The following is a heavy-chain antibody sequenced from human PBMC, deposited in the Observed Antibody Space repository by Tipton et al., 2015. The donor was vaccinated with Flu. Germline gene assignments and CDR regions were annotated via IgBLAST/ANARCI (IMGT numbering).Heavy chain of an antibody. Sequence: QLVQSGGGLVQPGGSLRLSCAASGFTVSSNYMSWVRQAPGRGLEWVSVIYSGGSTYYADSVKGRFTISRHNSKNTLYLQMNSLRAEDAAVYSCAGDLRWGYCSSTSCYRYYGMDVWGQGTTVTVSS. CDR2: IYSGGST. CDR3: AGDLRWGYCSSTSCYRYYGMDV. V-gene: IGHV3-53*04. D-gene: IGHD2-2*02. CDR1: GFTVSSNY. J-gene: IGHJ6*02.